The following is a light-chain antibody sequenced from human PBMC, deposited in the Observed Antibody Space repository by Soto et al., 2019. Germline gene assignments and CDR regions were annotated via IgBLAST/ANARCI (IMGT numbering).Light chain of an antibody. CDR2: LNSDGSH. V-gene: IGLV4-69*01. J-gene: IGLJ3*02. CDR1: SGHSSYA. Sequence: QSVLTQSPSASASLGASVKLTCTLSSGHSSYAIAWHQQQPEKGPRYLMKLNSDGSHNKGDGIPDRFSGSSSGAERYLTISSLQSEDEADYYCQTWDTGILFGGGTKPTVL. CDR3: QTWDTGIL.